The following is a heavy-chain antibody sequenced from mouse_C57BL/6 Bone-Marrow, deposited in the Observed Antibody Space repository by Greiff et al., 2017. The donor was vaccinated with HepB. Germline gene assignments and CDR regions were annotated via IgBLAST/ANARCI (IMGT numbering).Heavy chain of an antibody. CDR2: ISSGGSYT. CDR1: GFTFSSYG. CDR3: ARRIYYYGSSYWYFDV. J-gene: IGHJ1*03. Sequence: DVKLVESGGDLVKPGGSLKLSCAASGFTFSSYGMSWVRQTPDKRLEWVATISSGGSYTYYPDSVKGRFTISRDNAKNTRYLQMSSLKSEDTAMYYCARRIYYYGSSYWYFDVWGTGTTVTVSS. V-gene: IGHV5-6*02. D-gene: IGHD1-1*01.